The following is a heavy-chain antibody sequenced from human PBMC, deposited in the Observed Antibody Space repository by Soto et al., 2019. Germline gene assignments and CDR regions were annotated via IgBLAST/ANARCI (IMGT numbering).Heavy chain of an antibody. J-gene: IGHJ4*02. CDR2: IYSGGST. V-gene: IGHV3-66*04. CDR1: GFTVSSNY. Sequence: EVQLVESGGGLVQPGGSLRLSCAASGFTVSSNYMSWVHQAPGKGLEWVSVIYSGGSTYYADSVKGRFTISRDNSKNTLYLQMNSLRAEDTAVYYCARHYGSGSYPVDYWGQGTLVTVSS. D-gene: IGHD3-10*01. CDR3: ARHYGSGSYPVDY.